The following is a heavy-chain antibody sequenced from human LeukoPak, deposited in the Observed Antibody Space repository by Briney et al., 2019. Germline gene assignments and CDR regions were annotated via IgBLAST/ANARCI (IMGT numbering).Heavy chain of an antibody. J-gene: IGHJ5*01. CDR1: GGSISSYY. CDR3: ARVYDFWSGDTNWCVP. D-gene: IGHD3-3*01. Sequence: PSETLSLTCTVSGGSISSYYWSWIRQPPGKGLEWIGYIYYSGSTNYNPSLKSRVTISVDTSKKQFSLKLSSVTAADMAVYYCARVYDFWSGDTNWCVPSGQGTLVTVSS. CDR2: IYYSGST. V-gene: IGHV4-59*01.